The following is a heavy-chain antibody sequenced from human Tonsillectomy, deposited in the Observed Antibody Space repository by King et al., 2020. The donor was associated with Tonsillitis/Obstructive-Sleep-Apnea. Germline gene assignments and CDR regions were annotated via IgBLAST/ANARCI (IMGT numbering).Heavy chain of an antibody. CDR2: IFWDDYK. CDR1: GCSLRTSVVG. D-gene: IGHD2-15*01. V-gene: IGHV2-5*02. J-gene: IGHJ4*02. CDR3: AHRGYCSGGSCYPEY. Sequence: TLKESGHTRVKPTQTLTLTCTFSGCSLRTSVVGVVCIRQPPGKALEWLALIFWDDYKRYTPSLKSRLTITKDTSKNQVVLTMTNMDPVDTATYYCAHRGYCSGGSCYPEYWGQGTLVTVSS.